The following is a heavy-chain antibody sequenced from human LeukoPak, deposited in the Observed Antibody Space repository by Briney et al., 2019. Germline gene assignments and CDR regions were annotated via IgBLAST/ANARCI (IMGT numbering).Heavy chain of an antibody. J-gene: IGHJ3*02. V-gene: IGHV3-23*01. CDR1: GFTFSSYA. CDR3: AKGQDHGVEYAFDI. Sequence: PGGSLRLSCAASGFTFSSYAMSWVRQAPGEGLKWVSTISGNGYNTYYADSVKGRFTISRDNSKNTLYLQMNSLRADDTAVYYCAKGQDHGVEYAFDIWGQGTMVTVSS. CDR2: ISGNGYNT. D-gene: IGHD1-14*01.